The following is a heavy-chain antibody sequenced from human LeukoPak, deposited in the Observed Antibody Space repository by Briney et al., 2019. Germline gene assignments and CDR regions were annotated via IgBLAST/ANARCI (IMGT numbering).Heavy chain of an antibody. D-gene: IGHD2-21*02. Sequence: SETLSLTCTVSGGSISSYYWSWIRQPPGKGLEWIGYIYYSGSTNYNPSLKSRVTISVDTSKNQFSLKLSSVTAADTAVYYCARASKHIAVVTDWGQGTLVTVSS. CDR1: GGSISSYY. CDR2: IYYSGST. CDR3: ARASKHIAVVTD. J-gene: IGHJ4*02. V-gene: IGHV4-59*01.